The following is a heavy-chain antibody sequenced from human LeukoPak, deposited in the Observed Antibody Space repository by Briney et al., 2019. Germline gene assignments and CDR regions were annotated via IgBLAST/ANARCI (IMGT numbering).Heavy chain of an antibody. V-gene: IGHV1-2*02. CDR2: IDPNSGGT. CDR3: ATPRDTATTADAFDI. Sequence: ASVKASCKASGYTFTGYYMHWVRQAPEQGLEWMGWIDPNSGGTNYAQKFQGRVTMTRDTSISTAYMELSRLRSDDTAVYYCATPRDTATTADAFDIWGQGTMVTVSS. CDR1: GYTFTGYY. D-gene: IGHD5-18*01. J-gene: IGHJ3*02.